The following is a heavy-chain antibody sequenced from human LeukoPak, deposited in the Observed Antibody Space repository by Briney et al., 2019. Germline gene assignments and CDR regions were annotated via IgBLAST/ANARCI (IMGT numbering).Heavy chain of an antibody. D-gene: IGHD3-9*01. Sequence: AETLSLTCAVYGRSFSGYHWSWIRQPPGNGLEGIGEINHSGSTNYNPSLKSRVTISVDTSKNQFSLKLSSVTAADTAVYYCARGLVVDDYDILTGYYDYFDYWGQGTLVTVSS. CDR2: INHSGST. V-gene: IGHV4-34*01. CDR3: ARGLVVDDYDILTGYYDYFDY. CDR1: GRSFSGYH. J-gene: IGHJ4*02.